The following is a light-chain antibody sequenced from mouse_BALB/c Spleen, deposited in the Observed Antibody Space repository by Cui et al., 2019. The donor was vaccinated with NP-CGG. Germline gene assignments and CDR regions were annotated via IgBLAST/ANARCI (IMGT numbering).Light chain of an antibody. V-gene: IGLV1*01. J-gene: IGLJ1*01. CDR3: ALWYSNHWV. Sequence: QAVVPQASALTTSPGETVTLTCRSSTGTVTNSNYANWVQEKPDHLFTGLIGGTNNRAPGVPARFSGSLIGDKAALTITGAQTEDEAIYFCALWYSNHWVFGGGTKLTVL. CDR1: TGTVTNSNY. CDR2: GTN.